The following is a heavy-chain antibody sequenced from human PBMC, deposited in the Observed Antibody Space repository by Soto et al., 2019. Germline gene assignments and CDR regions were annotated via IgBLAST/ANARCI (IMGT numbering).Heavy chain of an antibody. V-gene: IGHV4-30-4*01. D-gene: IGHD3-10*01. J-gene: IGHJ6*02. CDR1: SGSISSVDYY. CDR3: ARDPGVRGVDGMEV. Sequence: QVQLQESGPGLVKPSQTLSLTCTVSSGSISSVDYYWSWIRQPPGKSLEWIGYIYYSENTYYNPSRNCLVTISVDTSKNQFTLKLSSVTAADTAVYYCARDPGVRGVDGMEVWVQGTTVTVSS. CDR2: IYYSENT.